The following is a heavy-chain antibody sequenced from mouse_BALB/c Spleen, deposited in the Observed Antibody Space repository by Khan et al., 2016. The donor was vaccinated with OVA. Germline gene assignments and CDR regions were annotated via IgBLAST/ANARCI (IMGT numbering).Heavy chain of an antibody. J-gene: IGHJ3*01. CDR2: MYPNTGNT. Sequence: QVQLKESGPDLVKPGASVKMSCKASGYSFTAYYINWVKLSQGQSLESIGRMYPNTGNTNYNQKFKDKALLTVVTSSSTAYMELRSLTHEDSAVYYCARGYYFFAHWCQGTLVTVSA. V-gene: IGHV1-84*01. D-gene: IGHD2-3*01. CDR3: ARGYYFFAH. CDR1: GYSFTAYY.